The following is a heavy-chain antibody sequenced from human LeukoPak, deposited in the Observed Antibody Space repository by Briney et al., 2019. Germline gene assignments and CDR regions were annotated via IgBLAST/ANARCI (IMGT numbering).Heavy chain of an antibody. CDR3: TTELYSSLYAFDI. V-gene: IGHV3-15*01. D-gene: IGHD6-13*01. Sequence: GSLRLSCAASGFTFINAWMTWVRQAPGKGPEWVGRIKTKYDDEATEYAAPVKGRFTISRDDSQSTFYLQMNSLKTEDTAVYYCTTELYSSLYAFDIWGRGTVVTVSS. CDR2: IKTKYDDEAT. CDR1: GFTFINAW. J-gene: IGHJ3*02.